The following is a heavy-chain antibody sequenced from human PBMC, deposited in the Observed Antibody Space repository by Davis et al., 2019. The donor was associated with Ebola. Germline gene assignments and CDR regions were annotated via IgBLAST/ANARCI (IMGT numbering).Heavy chain of an antibody. CDR2: INPSGGST. V-gene: IGHV1-46*01. CDR3: ARDLVPAAIAAAGSFDYYYYYGMDV. D-gene: IGHD2-2*02. Sequence: ASVKVSCKASGYTFTSYYMHWVRQAPGQGLEWMGIINPSGGSTSYAQKFQGRVTMTRDTPTSTVYMELSSLRSEDTAVYYCARDLVPAAIAAAGSFDYYYYYGMDVWGQGTTVTVSS. CDR1: GYTFTSYY. J-gene: IGHJ6*02.